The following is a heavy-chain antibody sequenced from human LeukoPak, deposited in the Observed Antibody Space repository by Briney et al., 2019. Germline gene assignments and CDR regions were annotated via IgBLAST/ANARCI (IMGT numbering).Heavy chain of an antibody. Sequence: SETLSLTCTVSGGSISNYYWNWIRQPPGKGLEWIGYIYYTGNTNYNPSLKSRVTISVGTSKNQFSLKLSSVTAADTAVYYCARDRLQLQSWGQGTLVTVSS. CDR1: GGSISNYY. J-gene: IGHJ5*02. D-gene: IGHD5-24*01. V-gene: IGHV4-59*01. CDR2: IYYTGNT. CDR3: ARDRLQLQS.